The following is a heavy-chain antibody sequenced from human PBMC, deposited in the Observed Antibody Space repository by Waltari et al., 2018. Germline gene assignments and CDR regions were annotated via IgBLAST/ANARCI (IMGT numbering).Heavy chain of an antibody. CDR2: IIPIFGTA. V-gene: IGHV1-69*06. D-gene: IGHD3-3*01. J-gene: IGHJ6*02. Sequence: AISWVRQAPGQGLEWMGRIIPIFGTANYAQKFQGRVTITADKSTSTAYMELSSVTAADTAVYYCARVRGYITIFGGYGMDVWGQGTTVTVSS. CDR3: ARVRGYITIFGGYGMDV. CDR1: A.